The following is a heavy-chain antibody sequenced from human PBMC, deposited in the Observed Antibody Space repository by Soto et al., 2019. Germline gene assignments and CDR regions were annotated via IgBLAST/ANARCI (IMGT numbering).Heavy chain of an antibody. D-gene: IGHD6-13*01. CDR1: GFTFSSYA. Sequence: GGSLRLSCAASGFTFSSYAMSWVRQAPGKGLEWVSAISGSGGSTYYADSVKGRFTISRDNSKNTLYLQMNSLRAEDTAVYYCAVGDSSPSYYYYMDVWGKGTTVTVSS. V-gene: IGHV3-23*01. CDR2: ISGSGGST. J-gene: IGHJ6*03. CDR3: AVGDSSPSYYYYMDV.